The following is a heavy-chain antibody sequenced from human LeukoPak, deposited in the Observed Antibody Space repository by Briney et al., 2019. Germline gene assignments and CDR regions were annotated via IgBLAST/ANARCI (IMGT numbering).Heavy chain of an antibody. CDR2: IYYSGST. Sequence: SETLSLTCTVSGGSISSYYWSWIRQPPGEGLEWIGYIYYSGSTNYKPSLKSRVTMSVDTSKNQLSLKLSSVTAADTAVYYCARDGERTFSYMDVWGKGTTVTVSS. J-gene: IGHJ6*03. CDR3: ARDGERTFSYMDV. CDR1: GGSISSYY. V-gene: IGHV4-59*01.